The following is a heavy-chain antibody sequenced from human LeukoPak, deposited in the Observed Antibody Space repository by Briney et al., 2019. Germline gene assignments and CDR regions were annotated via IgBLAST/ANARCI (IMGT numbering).Heavy chain of an antibody. J-gene: IGHJ4*02. Sequence: SQTLSLTCAISGDSVSSNSAAWNWIRQSPSRGLEWLGRTYYRSKWYNDYAVSVKSRITINPDTSKNQFSLQLNSVTPEDTAVYYCARGRGYYDFWSGYYSPSYYFDYWGQGTLVTVSS. CDR1: GDSVSSNSAA. V-gene: IGHV6-1*01. CDR3: ARGRGYYDFWSGYYSPSYYFDY. CDR2: TYYRSKWYN. D-gene: IGHD3-3*01.